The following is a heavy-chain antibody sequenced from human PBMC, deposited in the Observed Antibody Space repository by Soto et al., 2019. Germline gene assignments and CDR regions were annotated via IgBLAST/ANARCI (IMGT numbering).Heavy chain of an antibody. V-gene: IGHV3-23*01. D-gene: IGHD4-17*01. CDR1: GFTFSSYD. J-gene: IGHJ6*02. CDR2: ISGSGGST. CDR3: VKDGTVRTEFWYYYYGMDV. Sequence: GGSLRLSCTASGFTFSSYDMYWVRQAPGKGLEWVSAISGSGGSTYYADSVKGRFTISRDNSKNTLYLQMNSLRAEDTAVYYCVKDGTVRTEFWYYYYGMDVWGQGTTVTVSS.